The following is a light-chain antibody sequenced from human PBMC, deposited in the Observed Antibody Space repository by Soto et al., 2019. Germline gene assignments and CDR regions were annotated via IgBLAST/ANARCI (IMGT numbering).Light chain of an antibody. V-gene: IGKV1-27*01. CDR2: AAS. J-gene: IGKJ3*01. CDR1: QGIGNS. Sequence: DIQMTQSPSSLSASVGDRVTITCRASQGIGNSLAWYRQRPGKVPELLIYAASTLQSGVPFRFSGSGSGTDFTLTISSLQPEDVATYYCQKYNSAPLTFGPGTKVDVK. CDR3: QKYNSAPLT.